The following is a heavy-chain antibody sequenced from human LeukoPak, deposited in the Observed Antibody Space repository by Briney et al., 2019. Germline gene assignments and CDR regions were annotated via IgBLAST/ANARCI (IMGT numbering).Heavy chain of an antibody. CDR1: GFTFGSYS. J-gene: IGHJ4*02. CDR2: ITSSSSSI. Sequence: GGSLRLSCAASGFTFGSYSLNWVRQAPGKGLEWVSYITSSSSSIYYADSVKGRFTISRDNAKNSLYLQMNSLRAEDTAMYYCARDYCSGGRCYSVDYWGQGTLVTVSS. D-gene: IGHD2-15*01. CDR3: ARDYCSGGRCYSVDY. V-gene: IGHV3-48*04.